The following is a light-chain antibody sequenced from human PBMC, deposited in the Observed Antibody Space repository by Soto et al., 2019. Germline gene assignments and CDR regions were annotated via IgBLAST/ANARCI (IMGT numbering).Light chain of an antibody. CDR2: DVS. V-gene: IGLV2-14*03. CDR3: GSYTTSATVV. CDR1: SSDVGGYSY. J-gene: IGLJ2*01. Sequence: QSALTQPASVSGSPGQSITISCTGTSSDVGGYSYVSWYQQHPGKAPKLMIYDVSDRPSGVSSRFSGSKSGNTDSLTISGLQAEDEADYYCGSYTTSATVVFGGGTKLTVL.